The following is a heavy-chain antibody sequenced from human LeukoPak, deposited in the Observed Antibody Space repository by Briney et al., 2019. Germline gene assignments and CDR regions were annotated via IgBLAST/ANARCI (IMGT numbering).Heavy chain of an antibody. CDR1: GGSISSYY. CDR3: ARGVGPMWGQREYYFDY. CDR2: IYYSGST. V-gene: IGHV4-59*01. J-gene: IGHJ4*02. Sequence: SETLSLTCAVSGGSISSYYWSWIRQPPGKGLEWIGYIYYSGSTNYNPSLKSRVTISVDTSKNQFSLKLTSVTAADTAVYYCARGVGPMWGQREYYFDYWGQGTLVTVSS. D-gene: IGHD3-10*01.